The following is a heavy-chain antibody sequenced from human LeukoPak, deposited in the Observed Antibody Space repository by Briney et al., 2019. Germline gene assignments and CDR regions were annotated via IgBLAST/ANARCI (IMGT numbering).Heavy chain of an antibody. J-gene: IGHJ4*02. V-gene: IGHV3-30*18. CDR1: GFTFSSYG. D-gene: IGHD5-18*01. Sequence: GGSLRLSCAASGFTFSSYGMHWVRQAPGKGLEWVAVISYDGSNKYYADSVKGRFTISRDNSKNTLYLQMNSLRAEDTAVYYCAKDLGDRVDTAMAVLDYWGQGTLVTVSS. CDR3: AKDLGDRVDTAMAVLDY. CDR2: ISYDGSNK.